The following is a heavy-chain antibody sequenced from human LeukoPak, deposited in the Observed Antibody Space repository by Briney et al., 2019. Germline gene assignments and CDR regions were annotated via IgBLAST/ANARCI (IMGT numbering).Heavy chain of an antibody. CDR1: GGSISSYY. J-gene: IGHJ4*02. V-gene: IGHV4-59*01. CDR3: ARGGAYDSSGYYDHFDY. D-gene: IGHD3-22*01. CDR2: IYYSGST. Sequence: SETLSLTCTVSGGSISSYYWSWIRQPPGKGLEWIGYIYYSGSTNYNPSLKSRVTISVDTSKNQFSLKLSSVTAADTAVYYCARGGAYDSSGYYDHFDYWGQGTLVTVSS.